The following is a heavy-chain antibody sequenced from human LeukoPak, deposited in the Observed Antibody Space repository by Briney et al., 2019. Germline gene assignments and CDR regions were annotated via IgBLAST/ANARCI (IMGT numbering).Heavy chain of an antibody. Sequence: GGSLRLSCAASGFTFSSDSMNWVRQAPGRGLEWVSSIISSSSYIYYADSVKGRFTISRGNAKNSLYLQMNSLRAEDTAVYYCARSAAAGTFFDYWGQGTLVTVSS. J-gene: IGHJ4*02. CDR2: IISSSSYI. CDR3: ARSAAAGTFFDY. V-gene: IGHV3-21*01. D-gene: IGHD6-13*01. CDR1: GFTFSSDS.